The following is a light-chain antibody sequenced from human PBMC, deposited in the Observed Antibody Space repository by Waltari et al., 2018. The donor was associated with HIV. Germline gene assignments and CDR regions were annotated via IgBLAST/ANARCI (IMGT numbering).Light chain of an antibody. Sequence: DLQMTQSPFSLSASVGDTVTITCRESQNINNNVNWYQQKPGKAPKVLIYATSTLQSGVPSRFSGSGSGTYYTLTISSLQPEDFATYYCQQSFHTLTFGGGTKVEI. CDR1: QNINNN. J-gene: IGKJ4*01. CDR2: ATS. CDR3: QQSFHTLT. V-gene: IGKV1-39*01.